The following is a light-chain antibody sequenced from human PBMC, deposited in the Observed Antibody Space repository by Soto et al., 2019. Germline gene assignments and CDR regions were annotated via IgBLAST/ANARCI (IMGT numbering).Light chain of an antibody. V-gene: IGKV1-39*01. Sequence: DIQMTQSPSSLSASVGDRVTISCRARQSISSYLNWYQQKPGKAPKPLIYTTSSLQTGVPSRFRGSGSGTDFTLTISSLLPEDFATYYCQQSHITPSTCGGGTKVE. CDR3: QQSHITPST. CDR2: TTS. CDR1: QSISSY. J-gene: IGKJ4*02.